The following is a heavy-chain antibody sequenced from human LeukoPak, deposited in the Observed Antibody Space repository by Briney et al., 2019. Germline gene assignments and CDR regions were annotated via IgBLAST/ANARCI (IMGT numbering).Heavy chain of an antibody. J-gene: IGHJ3*02. Sequence: SVKVSCKASGGTYSSYAISWVRQAPGQGLEWMGGIIPIFGTANYAQKFQGRVTITTDESTSTAYMELSSLRSEDTAVYYCARARSPLLDSSTPYDAFDIWGQGTMVTVSS. D-gene: IGHD2-2*01. CDR2: IIPIFGTA. CDR3: ARARSPLLDSSTPYDAFDI. CDR1: GGTYSSYA. V-gene: IGHV1-69*05.